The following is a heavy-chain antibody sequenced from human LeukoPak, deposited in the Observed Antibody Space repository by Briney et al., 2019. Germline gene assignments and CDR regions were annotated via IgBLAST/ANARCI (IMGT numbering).Heavy chain of an antibody. V-gene: IGHV1-2*02. CDR3: ARDWGAYYYESGTLSHFDY. Sequence: DSVKVSCKASGYTFTGYYMHWVRQAPGQGLEWMGSINPNSRHTNYAQKFQGRVTMTRDTSISTAYMEVSRLRSDDTAVYYCARDWGAYYYESGTLSHFDYWGQGTLVTVSS. D-gene: IGHD3-10*01. J-gene: IGHJ4*02. CDR1: GYTFTGYY. CDR2: INPNSRHT.